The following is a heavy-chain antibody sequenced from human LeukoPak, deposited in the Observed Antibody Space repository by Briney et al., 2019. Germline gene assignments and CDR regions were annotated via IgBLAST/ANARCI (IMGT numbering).Heavy chain of an antibody. CDR1: GFTFSSYG. D-gene: IGHD3-16*01. J-gene: IGHJ4*02. CDR3: ATVWGAFDY. CDR2: IWYDGSNK. Sequence: PGRSLRLSCAASGFTFSSYGMHWGRQAPGKGLEWVAVIWYDGSNKYYADSVKGRFTISRDNSKNTLYLQMNSLRAEDTAVYYCATVWGAFDYWGQGTLVTVSS. V-gene: IGHV3-33*01.